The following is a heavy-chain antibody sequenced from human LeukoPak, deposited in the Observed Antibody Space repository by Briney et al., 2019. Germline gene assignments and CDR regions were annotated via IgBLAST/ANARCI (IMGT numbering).Heavy chain of an antibody. J-gene: IGHJ4*02. CDR2: ISSNGGST. D-gene: IGHD3-3*01. Sequence: GGSLRLSCAASGFTFSSYAMHWVRQAPGKGLEYVSAISSNGGSTYYANSVKGGFTISRDNSKNTLYLQMGSLRAEDMAVYYCARVPGYYDFWSGYYDYWGQGTLVTVSS. CDR3: ARVPGYYDFWSGYYDY. CDR1: GFTFSSYA. V-gene: IGHV3-64*01.